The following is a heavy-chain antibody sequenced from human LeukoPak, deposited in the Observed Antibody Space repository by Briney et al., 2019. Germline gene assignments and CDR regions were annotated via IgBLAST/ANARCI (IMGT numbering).Heavy chain of an antibody. CDR3: AKEYSSSRSKRGSYYYYGVDV. J-gene: IGHJ6*02. V-gene: IGHV3-30*18. CDR1: GLTFTSSA. CDR2: ISLDGGNK. D-gene: IGHD3-10*01. Sequence: GGSLRLSCVASGLTFTSSAIHWVRQAPGKGLEWVGVISLDGGNKYLAESVRGRFTVPRDNSSNTVYLQMNSLGAEDTALYYCAKEYSSSRSKRGSYYYYGVDVWGQGTTVTVSS.